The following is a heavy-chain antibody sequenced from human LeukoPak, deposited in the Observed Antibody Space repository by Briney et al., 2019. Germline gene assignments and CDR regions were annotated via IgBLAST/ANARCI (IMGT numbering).Heavy chain of an antibody. V-gene: IGHV3-11*01. Sequence: GGSLRLSCAASGFTFSDYYMSWIRQAPGKGLEWVSYISSSGSTIYYADSVKGRFTISRDNAKNSLYLQMNSLRAEDTAVYYCAKDRVYYYDSSGYYYFDYWGQGTLVTVSS. D-gene: IGHD3-22*01. CDR2: ISSSGSTI. J-gene: IGHJ4*02. CDR1: GFTFSDYY. CDR3: AKDRVYYYDSSGYYYFDY.